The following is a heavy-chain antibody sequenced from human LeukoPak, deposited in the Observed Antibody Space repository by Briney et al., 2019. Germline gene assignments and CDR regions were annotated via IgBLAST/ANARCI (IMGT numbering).Heavy chain of an antibody. D-gene: IGHD1-26*01. Sequence: ASVKVSCKASGYTFTSYDINWVRQATGQGPEWMGWMNPNSGNTGYGEKFQGRVTMTRNTSISTAYMELSSLRSEDTGVYYCSRGLWELSDWGQGTLVTVSS. CDR1: GYTFTSYD. CDR3: SRGLWELSD. V-gene: IGHV1-8*01. CDR2: MNPNSGNT. J-gene: IGHJ4*02.